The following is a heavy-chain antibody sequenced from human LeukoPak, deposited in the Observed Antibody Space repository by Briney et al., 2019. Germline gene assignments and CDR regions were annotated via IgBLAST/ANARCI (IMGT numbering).Heavy chain of an antibody. V-gene: IGHV3-30*02. CDR1: KIIFSGYG. D-gene: IGHD6-19*01. CDR2: IRYDGSNK. CDR3: AKVGSGWYGVDY. J-gene: IGHJ4*02. Sequence: GGSLRLSCVASKIIFSGYGIHWVREAPGKGLEGVAFIRYDGSNKYYTGTVKGRFTISRDNSKNTLYLQMISLRDDDTAVYYCAKVGSGWYGVDYWGQGTLVTVSS.